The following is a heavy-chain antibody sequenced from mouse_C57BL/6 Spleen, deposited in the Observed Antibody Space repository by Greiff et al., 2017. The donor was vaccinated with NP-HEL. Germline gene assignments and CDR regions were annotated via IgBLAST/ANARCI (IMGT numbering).Heavy chain of an antibody. Sequence: QVQLQQSGAELVRPGASVKLSCKASGYTFTDYYINWVKQRPGQGLEWIARIYPGSGNTYYNEKFKSKATLTVDKSSSTAYMQLSSLTSEDSAVYYCARGDYDRAMDYWGQGTSVTVSS. CDR1: GYTFTDYY. D-gene: IGHD2-4*01. V-gene: IGHV1-76*01. CDR3: ARGDYDRAMDY. CDR2: IYPGSGNT. J-gene: IGHJ4*01.